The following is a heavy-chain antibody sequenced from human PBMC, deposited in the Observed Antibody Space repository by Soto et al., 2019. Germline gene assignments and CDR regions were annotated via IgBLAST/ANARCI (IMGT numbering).Heavy chain of an antibody. CDR1: GYTFTSYG. V-gene: IGHV1-18*01. CDR2: ISAYNGNT. D-gene: IGHD3-10*01. J-gene: IGHJ4*02. CDR3: ARDGPSLLWFGELSLPDYFDY. Sequence: ASVKVSCKASGYTFTSYGISWVRQAPGQGLEWMGWISAYNGNTNYAQKLQGRVTMTTDTSTSTAYMELRSLRSDDTAVYYCARDGPSLLWFGELSLPDYFDYWGQGTLVTVSS.